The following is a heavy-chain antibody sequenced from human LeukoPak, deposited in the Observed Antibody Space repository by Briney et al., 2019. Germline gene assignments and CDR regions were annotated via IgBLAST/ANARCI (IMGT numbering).Heavy chain of an antibody. D-gene: IGHD2-15*01. Sequence: ASVKVSCKASGYTFTGYYMHWVRQAPGQGLEWMGIINPSGGSTSYAQKFQGRVTMTRDTSTSTVYMELSSLRSEDTAVYYCARGTKSDVDYCSGGSCYLHWFDPWGQGTLVTVSS. V-gene: IGHV1-46*01. J-gene: IGHJ5*02. CDR2: INPSGGST. CDR1: GYTFTGYY. CDR3: ARGTKSDVDYCSGGSCYLHWFDP.